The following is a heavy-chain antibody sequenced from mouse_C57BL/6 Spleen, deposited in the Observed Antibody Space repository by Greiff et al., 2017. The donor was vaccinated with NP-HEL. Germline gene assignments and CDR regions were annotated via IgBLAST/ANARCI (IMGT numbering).Heavy chain of an antibody. D-gene: IGHD1-1*01. Sequence: VQRVESGPGLVAPSQSLSITCTVSGFSLTSYGVHWVRQPPGKGLEWLVVIWSDGSTTYNSALKSRLSISKDNSKSQVFLKMNSLQTDDTAMYYCARHWDYYGSSDWYFDVWGTGTTVTVSS. CDR1: GFSLTSYG. J-gene: IGHJ1*03. CDR3: ARHWDYYGSSDWYFDV. V-gene: IGHV2-6-1*01. CDR2: IWSDGST.